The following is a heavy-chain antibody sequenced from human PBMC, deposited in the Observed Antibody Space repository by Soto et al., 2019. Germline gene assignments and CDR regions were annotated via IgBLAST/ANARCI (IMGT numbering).Heavy chain of an antibody. CDR2: IYYSGST. CDR3: ARRERAAGTDWWFDP. V-gene: IGHV4-39*01. J-gene: IGHJ5*02. CDR1: GGSISSSSFH. Sequence: QLQLQESGPGLVKPSETLSLTCTVSGGSISSSSFHWGWIRQPPGKGLEWIGSIYYSGSTYYSPSLKXRXTXXVDTSKNQFSLKLGSVTAAATAVYYCARRERAAGTDWWFDPWGQGTLVTVSS. D-gene: IGHD6-13*01.